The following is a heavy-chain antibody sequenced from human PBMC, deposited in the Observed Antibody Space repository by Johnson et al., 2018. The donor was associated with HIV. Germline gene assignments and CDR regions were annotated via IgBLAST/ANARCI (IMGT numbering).Heavy chain of an antibody. CDR3: ARDRLREGYAVDI. D-gene: IGHD1-26*01. V-gene: IGHV3-33*01. J-gene: IGHJ3*02. CDR2: IWYDGSNK. CDR1: GFTFSSYG. Sequence: VQLVESGGGVVQPGRSLRLSCAASGFTFSSYGMHWVRQAPGKGLEWVAVIWYDGSNKYYADSVKGRFTISRDNAKNSLYLQMNSLRAEDTALYYGARDRLREGYAVDIWGQGTMVTVSS.